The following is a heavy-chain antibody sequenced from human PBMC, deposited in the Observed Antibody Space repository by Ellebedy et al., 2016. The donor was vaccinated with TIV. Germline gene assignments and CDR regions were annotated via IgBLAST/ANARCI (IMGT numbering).Heavy chain of an antibody. V-gene: IGHV3-74*01. D-gene: IGHD3-3*01. CDR1: GFPFSGYW. CDR3: ARGQTDYDFWSGYCNG. Sequence: GGSLRLSCAASGFPFSGYWMHWVRQAPGKGLMWVSRINGDGSSTTYADSVKGRFTISRDNAKNTLYLQMNSLRAEDTAVYYCARGQTDYDFWSGYCNGWGQGTLVTVSS. CDR2: INGDGSST. J-gene: IGHJ4*02.